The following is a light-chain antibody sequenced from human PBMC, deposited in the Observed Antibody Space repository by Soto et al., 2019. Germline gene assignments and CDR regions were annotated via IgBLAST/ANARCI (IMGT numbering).Light chain of an antibody. Sequence: QSALTQPRSVSGSPGQSVTISCTGTSSDVGGYIYVSWYQQHPGKAPKLMIYDVTSRPSGVSYRFSGSKSGNTASLTISGLQAEDEADYYCSSYTTSSSYVFGTGTKLTVL. J-gene: IGLJ1*01. CDR2: DVT. CDR3: SSYTTSSSYV. CDR1: SSDVGGYIY. V-gene: IGLV2-14*01.